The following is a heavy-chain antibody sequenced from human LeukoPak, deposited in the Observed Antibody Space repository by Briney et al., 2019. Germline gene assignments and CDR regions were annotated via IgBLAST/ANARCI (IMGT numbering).Heavy chain of an antibody. CDR3: ARRLTQYDCFDP. CDR1: GDSVSSNSVT. Sequence: SQTLSLTCAISGDSVSSNSVTWNWIRQSPSRGLEWLGRTYYRSTCYNDYAVSVRGRITVNPDTSKKQFSLQLNAGTPEDTAVNYCARRLTQYDCFDPWGQGILVTVSS. J-gene: IGHJ5*02. D-gene: IGHD2-2*01. CDR2: TYYRSTCYN. V-gene: IGHV6-1*01.